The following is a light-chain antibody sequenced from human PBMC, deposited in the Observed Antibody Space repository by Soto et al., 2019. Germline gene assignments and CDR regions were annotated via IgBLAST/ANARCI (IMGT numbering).Light chain of an antibody. CDR1: SSDIGTYNF. Sequence: QSALTQPASVSGSTGPSITISCTGTSSDIGTYNFVSWYQQHPGKAPKLMVFDVSNRPSGVSNRFSGSKSGNTASLTISGLQAEDEPDYYCSAYKASIAYVFGSGTKVTVL. CDR2: DVS. J-gene: IGLJ1*01. V-gene: IGLV2-14*03. CDR3: SAYKASIAYV.